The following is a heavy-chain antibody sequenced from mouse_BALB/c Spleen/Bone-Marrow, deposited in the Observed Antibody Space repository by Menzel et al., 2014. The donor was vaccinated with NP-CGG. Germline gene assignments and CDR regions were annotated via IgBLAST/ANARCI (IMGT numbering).Heavy chain of an antibody. CDR2: IDPANGNT. Sequence: VQLQQSGAELVKPGASVKLSCTASGFNIKDTYMHWVKQRPEQGLEWIGRIDPANGNTKYDPKFQGKATITADTSSNTAYLQLSSLTAEDTAVYYCARYYYGSSDAMDYWGQGTSVTVSS. D-gene: IGHD1-1*01. V-gene: IGHV14-3*02. CDR1: GFNIKDTY. J-gene: IGHJ4*01. CDR3: ARYYYGSSDAMDY.